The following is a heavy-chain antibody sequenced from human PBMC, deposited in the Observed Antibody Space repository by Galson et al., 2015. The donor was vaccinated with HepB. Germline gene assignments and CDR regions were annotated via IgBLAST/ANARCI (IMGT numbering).Heavy chain of an antibody. V-gene: IGHV4-34*01. Sequence: SETLSLTCAVYGGSFSGYYWSWIRQSPGKGLEWIGEVNHSVTTNYNPSLKSRVTISVDTSKNQFSLRLYSVTAADTAVYYCARERIYYDSSGYPYASDIWGQGTMVTVSS. CDR2: VNHSVTT. D-gene: IGHD3-22*01. J-gene: IGHJ3*02. CDR1: GGSFSGYY. CDR3: ARERIYYDSSGYPYASDI.